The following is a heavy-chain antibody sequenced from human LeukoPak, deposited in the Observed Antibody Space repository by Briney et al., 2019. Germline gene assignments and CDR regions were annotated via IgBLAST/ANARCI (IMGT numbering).Heavy chain of an antibody. D-gene: IGHD3-22*01. CDR2: ISYSGST. CDR3: ARDKDYFDSGGAFDI. CDR1: GGSISSYY. V-gene: IGHV4-59*01. J-gene: IGHJ3*02. Sequence: SETLSLTCTFSGGSISSYYWSWIRQPPGKGREGSGYISYSGSTNYNPSLKSRVTMSVDTSKNQFSLKLSSVTAADTAVYYCARDKDYFDSGGAFDIWGQGTMVTVSS.